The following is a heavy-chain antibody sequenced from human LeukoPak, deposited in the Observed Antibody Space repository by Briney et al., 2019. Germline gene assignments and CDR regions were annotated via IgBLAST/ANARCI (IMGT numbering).Heavy chain of an antibody. Sequence: ASVKVSCKASGYTFNRYGISWVRQAPGQGLEWMGWISAYNGNTNYAQKLQGRVTMTTDTSTSTAYMELRSLRSDDTAVYYCARVYTAMVLHYYYMDVWGKGTTVTISS. CDR3: ARVYTAMVLHYYYMDV. D-gene: IGHD5-18*01. V-gene: IGHV1-18*01. CDR1: GYTFNRYG. J-gene: IGHJ6*03. CDR2: ISAYNGNT.